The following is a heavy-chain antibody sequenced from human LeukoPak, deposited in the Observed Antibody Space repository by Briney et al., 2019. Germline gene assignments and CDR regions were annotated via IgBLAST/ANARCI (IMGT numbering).Heavy chain of an antibody. CDR3: ANQAYSQFDY. J-gene: IGHJ4*02. CDR1: GFAFSSYW. D-gene: IGHD4-11*01. CDR2: ISPDGSAE. Sequence: GSLRLSCVASGFAFSSYWMSWVRQAPGKGLKLVANISPDGSAEDYVDSVRGRFAISRDNAKRSLYLQMNSLSPEDTAVYYCANQAYSQFDYWGQGTLVSVSS. V-gene: IGHV3-7*01.